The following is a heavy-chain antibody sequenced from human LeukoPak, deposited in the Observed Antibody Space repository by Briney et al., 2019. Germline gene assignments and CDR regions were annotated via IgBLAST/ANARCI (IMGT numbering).Heavy chain of an antibody. Sequence: GGSLRLSCAASGFAFSSYGMHWVRQAPGKGLEWVAVIWYDGSNKYYADSVKGRFTISRDNSKNTLYLQMNSLRAEDTAVYYCARVGWDTAMVTTHFDYWGQGTLVTVSS. CDR1: GFAFSSYG. D-gene: IGHD5-18*01. V-gene: IGHV3-33*01. J-gene: IGHJ4*02. CDR3: ARVGWDTAMVTTHFDY. CDR2: IWYDGSNK.